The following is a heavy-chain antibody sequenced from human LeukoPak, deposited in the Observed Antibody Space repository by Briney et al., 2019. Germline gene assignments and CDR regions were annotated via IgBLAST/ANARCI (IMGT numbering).Heavy chain of an antibody. J-gene: IGHJ4*02. Sequence: GGSLRLSCAASGFTFSSYSMNWVRQAPGKGLEWVSFISSSSAHINYADSVKGRFTISRDNPRNSLYLQMNSLRAEDTAVYYCARDIGGSYTAIDYWGQGTLITVSS. CDR1: GFTFSSYS. D-gene: IGHD1-26*01. CDR3: ARDIGGSYTAIDY. V-gene: IGHV3-21*01. CDR2: ISSSSAHI.